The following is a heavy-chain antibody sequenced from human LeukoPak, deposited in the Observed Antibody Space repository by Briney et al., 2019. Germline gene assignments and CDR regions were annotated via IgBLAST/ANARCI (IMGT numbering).Heavy chain of an antibody. CDR2: IQYDGNFK. D-gene: IGHD2-21*02. V-gene: IGHV3-30*02. CDR1: GFTFSHYD. CDR3: AKDVGSDFDVIDS. Sequence: GGSLRLSCVVSGFTFSHYDMVWVRQTPGKGLEWVAFIQYDGNFKYYADFVLGRLTISRDNSKNTLYLQMDRLRSEDTAVYFCAKDVGSDFDVIDSWGQGILVTVSS. J-gene: IGHJ4*02.